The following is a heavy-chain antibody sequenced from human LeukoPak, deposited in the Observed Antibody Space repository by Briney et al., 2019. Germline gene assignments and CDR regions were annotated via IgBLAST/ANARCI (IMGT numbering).Heavy chain of an antibody. CDR2: ISYDGNNK. Sequence: GRSLRLSCAASGFAFSSYAMHWVRQAPGKGLEWVAVISYDGNNKYYANSVKGRFTISRDNSKNTLYLQMNSLRPEDTAIYYCARGNWGSLFDAFDIWGQGTMVTVSS. D-gene: IGHD7-27*01. CDR1: GFAFSSYA. V-gene: IGHV3-30-3*01. J-gene: IGHJ3*02. CDR3: ARGNWGSLFDAFDI.